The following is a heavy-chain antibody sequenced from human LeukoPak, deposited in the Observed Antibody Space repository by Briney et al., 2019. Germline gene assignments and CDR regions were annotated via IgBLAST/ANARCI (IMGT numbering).Heavy chain of an antibody. J-gene: IGHJ4*02. CDR2: ITSSSIYI. V-gene: IGHV3-21*01. Sequence: GGSLRLSCAASGFTFSRYNMIWVRQAPGKGLEWVSSITSSSIYIYYADSVKGRFTISRDNAKNSLYLQMNSLRAEDTAVYYCARPRSSYYYGSGSYYNYWGQGTLVTVSS. D-gene: IGHD3-10*01. CDR3: ARPRSSYYYGSGSYYNY. CDR1: GFTFSRYN.